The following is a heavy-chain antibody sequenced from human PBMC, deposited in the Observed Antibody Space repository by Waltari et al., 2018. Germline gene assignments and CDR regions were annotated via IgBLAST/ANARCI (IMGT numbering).Heavy chain of an antibody. D-gene: IGHD6-13*01. Sequence: QVQLQQWGAGLLKPSETLSLTCAVYGGSFSGYYWSWIRQPPGKGLEWIGEINNSGSTNYNPSLKSRVTISVDTSKNQFSLKLSSVTAADTAVYYCARNGAAARRTATYYYYYYMDVWGKGTTVTISS. J-gene: IGHJ6*03. CDR2: INNSGST. V-gene: IGHV4-34*01. CDR3: ARNGAAARRTATYYYYYYMDV. CDR1: GGSFSGYY.